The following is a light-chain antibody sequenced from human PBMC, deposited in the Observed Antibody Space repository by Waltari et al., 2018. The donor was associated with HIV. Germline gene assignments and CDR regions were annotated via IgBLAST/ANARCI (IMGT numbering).Light chain of an antibody. CDR2: AAS. CDR1: QRVGIN. V-gene: IGKV3-15*01. J-gene: IGKJ1*01. Sequence: IVMTQSPATLSVSPGETAILSCRASQRVGINVAWYQQKPGQAPRLLMSAASTRATGTPARFSGSGSGTDFTLTISSLQSEDFAVYYCQHYNNWLTWTFGQGTNVEVK. CDR3: QHYNNWLTWT.